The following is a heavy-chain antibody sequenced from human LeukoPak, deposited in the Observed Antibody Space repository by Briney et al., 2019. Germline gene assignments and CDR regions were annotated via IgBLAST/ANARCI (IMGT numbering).Heavy chain of an antibody. CDR1: GGSFSSYY. J-gene: IGHJ5*01. Sequence: SETLPLTCAVYGGSFSSYYWTWIRQPPGKGLEWIGEINHSGSTSYRPSLKSRVTISLYTSKTQFSLKLSSVTAADTAVYYCARGRGREVLITTSRRSFWFDSWGQGALVTVSS. CDR3: ARGRGREVLITTSRRSFWFDS. D-gene: IGHD3-22*01. V-gene: IGHV4-34*01. CDR2: INHSGST.